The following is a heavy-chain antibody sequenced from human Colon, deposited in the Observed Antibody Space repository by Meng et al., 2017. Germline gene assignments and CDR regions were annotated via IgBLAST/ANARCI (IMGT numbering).Heavy chain of an antibody. J-gene: IGHJ4*02. Sequence: QVQLVQSGSELKKPGXSVKVSCKASGYTFTSYAMNWVRQGPGQGVEWMGWINTNTGNPTYAQGFTGRFVFSLDTSVSTAYLQISSLKAADTAVYYCARLYCSGGSCYTIDYWGQGTLVTVSS. CDR1: GYTFTSYA. D-gene: IGHD2-15*01. CDR2: INTNTGNP. V-gene: IGHV7-4-1*02. CDR3: ARLYCSGGSCYTIDY.